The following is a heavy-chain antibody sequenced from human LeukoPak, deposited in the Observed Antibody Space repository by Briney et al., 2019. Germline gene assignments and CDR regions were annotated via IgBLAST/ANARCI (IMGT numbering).Heavy chain of an antibody. J-gene: IGHJ4*02. CDR2: INGSDDST. CDR3: AKRGPAGACKSPDYFEY. CDR1: GFSFSSYA. Sequence: PAGYLRLSCVASGFSFSSYAMSWVRQAPGKGLEWVSAINGSDDSTYYADSVKGRFTIYRDNSKNTLYLQMNSLRAEDTAVYYCAKRGPAGACKSPDYFEYWGQGTLVNVSS. D-gene: IGHD2/OR15-2a*01. V-gene: IGHV3-23*01.